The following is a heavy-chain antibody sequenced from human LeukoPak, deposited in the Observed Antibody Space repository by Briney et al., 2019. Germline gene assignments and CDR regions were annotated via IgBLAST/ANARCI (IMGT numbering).Heavy chain of an antibody. V-gene: IGHV1-69*13. J-gene: IGHJ3*02. CDR3: ADREGSKGAFDI. Sequence: ASVKVSCKASGYTFTSYGISWVRQAPGQGLEWMGGIIPIFGTANYAQKFQGRVTITADESTSTAYMELSSLRSEDTAVYYCADREGSKGAFDIWGQGTMVTVSS. CDR2: IIPIFGTA. D-gene: IGHD5-24*01. CDR1: GYTFTSYG.